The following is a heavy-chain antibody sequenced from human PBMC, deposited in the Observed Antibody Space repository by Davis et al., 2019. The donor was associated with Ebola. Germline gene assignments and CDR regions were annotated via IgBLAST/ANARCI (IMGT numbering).Heavy chain of an antibody. V-gene: IGHV1-69*13. D-gene: IGHD3-3*01. J-gene: IGHJ4*02. CDR2: IIPIFGTA. CDR1: GGTFSSYA. CDR3: ARDRDPTIFGVVISYFDY. Sequence: SVKVSCKASGGTFSSYAISWVRQAPGQGLEWMGGIIPIFGTANYAQKFQGRVTITADESTSTAYMELSSLRSEDTAVYYCARDRDPTIFGVVISYFDYWGQGTLATVSS.